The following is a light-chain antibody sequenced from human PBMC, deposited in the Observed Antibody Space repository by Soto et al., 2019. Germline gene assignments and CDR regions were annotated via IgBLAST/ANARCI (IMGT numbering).Light chain of an antibody. CDR2: GAS. Sequence: EIVLSQYPATVSVSPGDRGTLSCKTTQSVDSNFLAWYQQRPGQAPRVLIYGASTRATGIPARFRGSGSGTEFTLTISSLQSEDFAVYYCQHSGSSRSTFGQGTRLEIK. J-gene: IGKJ5*01. CDR3: QHSGSSRST. CDR1: QSVDSN. V-gene: IGKV3-15*01.